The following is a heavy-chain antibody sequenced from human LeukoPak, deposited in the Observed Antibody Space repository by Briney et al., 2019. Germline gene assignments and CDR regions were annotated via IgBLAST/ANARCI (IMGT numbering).Heavy chain of an antibody. V-gene: IGHV4-4*07. D-gene: IGHD2-2*02. CDR1: GGSIRSYY. CDR2: IYTSGST. Sequence: PSETLSLTCTVSGGSIRSYYWSWIRQPAGKGLEWIGRIYTSGSTNYNPSLKSRVTMSVDTSKNQFSLKLSSVTAADTAVYYCARGGLYQLLYLFDYWGQGTLVTVSS. CDR3: ARGGLYQLLYLFDY. J-gene: IGHJ4*02.